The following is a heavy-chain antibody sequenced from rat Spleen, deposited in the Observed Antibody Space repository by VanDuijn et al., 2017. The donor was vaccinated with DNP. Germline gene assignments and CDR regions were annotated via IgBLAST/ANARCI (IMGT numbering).Heavy chain of an antibody. CDR3: ARGVYYYSATYWYFDF. Sequence: EVQLVESGGDLVQPGRSLKLSCAASGFIFNDYGMAWVRQAPKKGLEWVATISYDGSRTYYRDSVKGRFTVSRDNAKGTLYLQMNSLRSEDTATYYCARGVYYYSATYWYFDFWGPGTMVTVSS. J-gene: IGHJ1*01. V-gene: IGHV5-7*01. D-gene: IGHD1-1*01. CDR2: ISYDGSRT. CDR1: GFIFNDYG.